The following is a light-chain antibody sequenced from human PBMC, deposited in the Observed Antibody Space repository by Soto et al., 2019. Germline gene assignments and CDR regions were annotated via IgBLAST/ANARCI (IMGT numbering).Light chain of an antibody. CDR1: SSDVGGYNY. J-gene: IGLJ1*01. V-gene: IGLV2-14*01. Sequence: QSALTQPASVSGSPGQSITISCTGTSSDVGGYNYVSWYQQYPGKAPKLMIYDVSNRPSGVANRFSGSKSGNTASLTISGLQAEDEADYYSSSYTSSSPNVFGTGTKLTVL. CDR2: DVS. CDR3: SSYTSSSPNV.